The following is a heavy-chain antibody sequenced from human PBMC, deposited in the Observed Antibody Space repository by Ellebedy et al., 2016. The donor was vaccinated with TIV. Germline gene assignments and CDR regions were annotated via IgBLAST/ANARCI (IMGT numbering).Heavy chain of an antibody. V-gene: IGHV3-74*01. D-gene: IGHD1-26*01. CDR2: INSDGSST. CDR1: GFTFRSYW. J-gene: IGHJ6*03. CDR3: ARDWDSPGDYYMDV. Sequence: GGSLRLSXVVSGFTFRSYWMHWVRQVPGKGLVWVSRINSDGSSTNYADSVKGRFTISRDNAKNTLYLQMNSLRAEDTAVYYCARDWDSPGDYYMDVWGKGTTVTVSS.